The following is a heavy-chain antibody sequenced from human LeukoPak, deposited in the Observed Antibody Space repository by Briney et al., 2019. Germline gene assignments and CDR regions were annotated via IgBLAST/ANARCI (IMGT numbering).Heavy chain of an antibody. Sequence: GGSLRLSCAASGFIFSTYGMYWVRQAPGKGLEWVAFIRHDGSIKNYADSVKGRSTISRDNSKNTLYLQMNSLRAEDTAVYYCARVGYSSGWYVSYFDYWGQGTLVTVSS. D-gene: IGHD6-19*01. CDR2: IRHDGSIK. J-gene: IGHJ4*02. V-gene: IGHV3-30*02. CDR1: GFIFSTYG. CDR3: ARVGYSSGWYVSYFDY.